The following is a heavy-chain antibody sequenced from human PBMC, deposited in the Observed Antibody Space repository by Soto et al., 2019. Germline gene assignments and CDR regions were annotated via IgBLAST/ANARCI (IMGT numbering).Heavy chain of an antibody. Sequence: ASVKVSCKASGYTFTSYDINWVRRATGQGLEWMGWMNPNSGNTGYAQKFQGRVTMTRNTSISTAYMELSSLRSEDTAVYYCARGGLAMVRGVRYYYYYYMDVWGKGTTVTVSS. CDR3: ARGGLAMVRGVRYYYYYYMDV. J-gene: IGHJ6*03. CDR1: GYTFTSYD. CDR2: MNPNSGNT. V-gene: IGHV1-8*01. D-gene: IGHD3-10*01.